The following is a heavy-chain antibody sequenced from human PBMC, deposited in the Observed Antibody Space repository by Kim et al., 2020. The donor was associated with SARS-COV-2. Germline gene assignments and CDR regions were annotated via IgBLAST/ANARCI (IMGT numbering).Heavy chain of an antibody. J-gene: IGHJ5*02. CDR2: IRSKAYGGTT. Sequence: GGSLRLSCTASGFTFGDYAMSWFRQAPGKGLEWVGFIRSKAYGGTTEYAASVKGRFTISRDDSKSIAYLQMNSLKTEDTAVYYCTRACGGDCYSGGSPFDPWGQGTLVTVSS. V-gene: IGHV3-49*03. CDR3: TRACGGDCYSGGSPFDP. D-gene: IGHD2-21*02. CDR1: GFTFGDYA.